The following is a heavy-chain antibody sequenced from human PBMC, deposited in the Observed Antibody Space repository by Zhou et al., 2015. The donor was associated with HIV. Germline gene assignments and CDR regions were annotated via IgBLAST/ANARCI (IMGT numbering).Heavy chain of an antibody. CDR3: ASPTYYYDSSGYDDAFDI. CDR2: IIPIFNTA. V-gene: IGHV1-69*01. D-gene: IGHD3-22*01. J-gene: IGHJ3*02. Sequence: QVQLVQSGAEVKKPGSSVKVSCKASGGTFSSYAISWVRQAPGQGLEWMGGIIPIFNTANYAQKFQGRVTITADESTSTAYMELSSLRSEDTAVYYCASPTYYYDSSGYDDAFDIWGQGDNGHRLF. CDR1: GGTFSSYA.